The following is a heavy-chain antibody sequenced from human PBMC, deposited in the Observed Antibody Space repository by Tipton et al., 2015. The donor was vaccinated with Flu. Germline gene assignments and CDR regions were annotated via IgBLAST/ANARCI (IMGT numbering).Heavy chain of an antibody. V-gene: IGHV1-46*01. CDR1: GYTFTSYN. Sequence: QLVQSGAEVKKPGASVKVSCKASGYTFTSYNMHWVRQAPGQGLEWMGIIYPAGGGISYAQKFQGRVIMTRDRSTGTVHMELSILKSDDTAMYYCARDKGGGTYTFVVWGQGTMVTVSS. D-gene: IGHD1-1*01. CDR3: ARDKGGGTYTFVV. CDR2: IYPAGGGI. J-gene: IGHJ3*01.